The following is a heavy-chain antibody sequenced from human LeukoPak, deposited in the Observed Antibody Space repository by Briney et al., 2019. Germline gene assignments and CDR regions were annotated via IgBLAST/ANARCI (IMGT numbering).Heavy chain of an antibody. J-gene: IGHJ4*02. CDR2: FDPEDGET. Sequence: ASVKVSCKVSGYTLTELSMHWVRQAPGKGLEWMGGFDPEDGETIYAQKFQGRVTMTEDTSTDTAYMELSSLRPEDTAVYYCATVSNEVGNDILTGYLIWGQGTLVTVSS. CDR1: GYTLTELS. D-gene: IGHD3-9*01. CDR3: ATVSNEVGNDILTGYLI. V-gene: IGHV1-24*01.